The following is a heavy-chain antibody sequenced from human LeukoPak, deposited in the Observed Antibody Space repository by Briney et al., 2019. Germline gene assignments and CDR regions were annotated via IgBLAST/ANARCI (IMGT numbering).Heavy chain of an antibody. CDR1: GGTFSTYT. Sequence: GASVKVSCKASGGTFSTYTITWVRQAPGQGLEWMGGIIPIFGTPNYAQKFQGRVTITEDESTSTAYMELSSLRFEDTAVYYCARNTEYCSSTSCGTCFDPWGQGTLVTVSS. J-gene: IGHJ5*02. V-gene: IGHV1-69*13. CDR3: ARNTEYCSSTSCGTCFDP. CDR2: IIPIFGTP. D-gene: IGHD2-2*01.